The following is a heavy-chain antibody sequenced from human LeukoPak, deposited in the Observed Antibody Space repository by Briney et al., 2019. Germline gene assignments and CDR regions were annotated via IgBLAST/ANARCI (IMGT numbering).Heavy chain of an antibody. CDR3: TKDPASGWWGSFHY. CDR1: GFTFSNYW. Sequence: GGSLRLSCAASGFTFSNYWMGWVRQPPGKGLEWVASIKEDGSEKQYVASVKGRFTISRDNAQKSLYLEMNSLRAEDTAVYYCTKDPASGWWGSFHYWGRGTLVTVSS. D-gene: IGHD2-8*02. J-gene: IGHJ4*02. V-gene: IGHV3-7*01. CDR2: IKEDGSEK.